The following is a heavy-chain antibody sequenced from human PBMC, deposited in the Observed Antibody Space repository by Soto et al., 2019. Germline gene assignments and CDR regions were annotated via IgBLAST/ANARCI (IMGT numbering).Heavy chain of an antibody. D-gene: IGHD4-17*01. V-gene: IGHV4-39*01. CDR2: IYYSGST. CDR3: ARRTPPDLIYGDYEEKGGTDDY. Sequence: PSGTLSLTCTVSGGSISSSSYYWGWIRQPSGKGLEWIGSIYYSGSTYYNPSLKSRVTISVDTSKNQFSLKLSSVTAADTAVYYCARRTPPDLIYGDYEEKGGTDDYWGQGTLVTVSS. CDR1: GGSISSSSYY. J-gene: IGHJ4*02.